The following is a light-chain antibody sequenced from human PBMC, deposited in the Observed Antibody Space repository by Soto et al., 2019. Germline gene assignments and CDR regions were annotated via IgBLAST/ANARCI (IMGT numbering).Light chain of an antibody. J-gene: IGKJ4*01. V-gene: IGKV1-39*01. Sequence: DIQMTQSPSSLSASVGDRVTITCRASQSISTYLNWYQQKPGKAPKLLIYAASSLQSEVPSRFSGSGSGTDFTLTISSLQPEDFATYFCQQGYNTPLTFGGGTKVDIK. CDR3: QQGYNTPLT. CDR1: QSISTY. CDR2: AAS.